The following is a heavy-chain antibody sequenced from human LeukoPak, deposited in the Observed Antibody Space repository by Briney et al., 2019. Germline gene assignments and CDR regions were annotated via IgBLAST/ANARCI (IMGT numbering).Heavy chain of an antibody. CDR2: IIPIFGTA. CDR1: GGTFSSYA. D-gene: IGHD4-17*01. V-gene: IGHV1-69*05. CDR3: ARGDGSTVTTFYEFDY. Sequence: SVKVSCKASGGTFSSYAISWVRQAPGQGLEWMGGIIPIFGTANYAQKFQGRVTITTVESTSTAYMELSSLRSEDTAVYYCARGDGSTVTTFYEFDYWGQGTLVTVSS. J-gene: IGHJ4*02.